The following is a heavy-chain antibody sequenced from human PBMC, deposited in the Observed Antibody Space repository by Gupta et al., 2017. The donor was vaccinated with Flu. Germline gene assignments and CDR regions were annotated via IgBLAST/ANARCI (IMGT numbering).Heavy chain of an antibody. CDR3: ARDLTYYYYYGMDV. V-gene: IGHV1-69*01. CDR2: IIPIFGTA. Sequence: QAPGQGLEWMGGIIPIFGTANYAQKFQGRVTITADESTSTAYMELSSLRSEDTAVYYCARDLTYYYYYGMDVWGQGTTVTVSS. J-gene: IGHJ6*02.